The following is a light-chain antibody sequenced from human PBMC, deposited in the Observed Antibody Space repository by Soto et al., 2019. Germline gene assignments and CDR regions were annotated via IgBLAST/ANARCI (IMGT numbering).Light chain of an antibody. CDR3: QQYGSSPHT. Sequence: EIVLTQSPGTLSLSSGERATLSCRASQSASSSYLAWYQQKPGQAPRLLIYGASSRATGIPDRFSGSGSGTDFTLTISRLEPEDFAVYYCQQYGSSPHTFGQGTKVDIK. J-gene: IGKJ1*01. CDR2: GAS. V-gene: IGKV3-20*01. CDR1: QSASSSY.